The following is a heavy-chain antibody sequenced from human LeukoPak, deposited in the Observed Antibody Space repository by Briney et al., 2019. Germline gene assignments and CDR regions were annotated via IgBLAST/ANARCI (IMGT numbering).Heavy chain of an antibody. CDR3: ARRGSYYGDSMDY. D-gene: IGHD1-26*01. Sequence: PGGSLRLSCAASGFTFSSYAMHWVHQAPGKGLEYVSAISSNGGSTYYANSMKGRFTISRDNSKNTLYLHMGSLRVEDMAVYYCARRGSYYGDSMDYWGQGTLVTVSS. CDR1: GFTFSSYA. V-gene: IGHV3-64*01. J-gene: IGHJ4*02. CDR2: ISSNGGST.